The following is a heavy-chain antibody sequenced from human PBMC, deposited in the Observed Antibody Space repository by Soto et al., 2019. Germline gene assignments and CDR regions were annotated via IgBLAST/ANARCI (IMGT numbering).Heavy chain of an antibody. CDR1: GFTFSSYA. D-gene: IGHD5-18*01. CDR2: ISGSGGST. J-gene: IGHJ4*02. CDR3: AKIPPGYSYGYFYFDY. V-gene: IGHV3-23*01. Sequence: PGGSLRLSRAASGFTFSSYAMGWVRQAPGKGLEWVSAISGSGGSTYYADSVKGRFTISRDNSKNTLYLQMNSLRAEDTAVYYCAKIPPGYSYGYFYFDYWGQGTLVTVSS.